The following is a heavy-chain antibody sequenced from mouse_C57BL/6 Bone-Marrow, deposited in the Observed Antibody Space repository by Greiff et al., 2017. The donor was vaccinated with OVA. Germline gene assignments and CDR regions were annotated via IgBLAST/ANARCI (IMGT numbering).Heavy chain of an antibody. D-gene: IGHD2-4*01. Sequence: EVNVVESGGGLVQPKGSLKLSCAASGFTFHTSAMPWVRQAPGKGLEWVARIRSKSSNYATYYADTVKDSFTISRDDSQSMLYLQMNHLKTEDTAMYYCVRGWRKKDYPYYFDYWGQGTTLTVSS. J-gene: IGHJ2*01. V-gene: IGHV10-3*01. CDR3: VRGWRKKDYPYYFDY. CDR2: IRSKSSNYAT. CDR1: GFTFHTSA.